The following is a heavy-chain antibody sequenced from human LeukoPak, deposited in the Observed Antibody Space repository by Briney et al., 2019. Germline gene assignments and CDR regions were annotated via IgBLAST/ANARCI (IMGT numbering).Heavy chain of an antibody. D-gene: IGHD3-10*01. CDR2: IYYSGST. CDR1: GGSISSSSYY. J-gene: IGHJ4*02. Sequence: SETLSLTCTVPGGSISSSSYYWGWIRQPPGKGLEWIGSIYYSGSTYYNPSLKSRVTISVDTSKNQFSLKLSSVTAADTAVYYCARYVNYGSDRYFDNWGQGTLITVSS. V-gene: IGHV4-39*07. CDR3: ARYVNYGSDRYFDN.